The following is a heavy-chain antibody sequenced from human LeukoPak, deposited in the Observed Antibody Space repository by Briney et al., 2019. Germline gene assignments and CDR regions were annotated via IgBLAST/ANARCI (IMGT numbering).Heavy chain of an antibody. V-gene: IGHV3-23*01. Sequence: LPGGSLRLSCAASGFTFGTYFMTWVRQAPGKGLEWVSAISGSGDSTDYADSVKGRFTISRDNSKNTLYLQMSSLRAEDTAIYYCAKYRDSTSVTIFDYWGQGTLVTVSS. D-gene: IGHD4-17*01. CDR2: ISGSGDST. CDR3: AKYRDSTSVTIFDY. J-gene: IGHJ4*02. CDR1: GFTFGTYF.